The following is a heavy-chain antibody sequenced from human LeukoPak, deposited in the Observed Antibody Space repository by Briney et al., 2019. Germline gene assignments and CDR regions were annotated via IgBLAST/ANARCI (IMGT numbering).Heavy chain of an antibody. D-gene: IGHD3-9*01. CDR2: ISAYNGNT. V-gene: IGHV1-18*01. CDR1: SYTFTNYA. CDR3: ARDLKVYDILTGPPVYYYYMDV. Sequence: ASVKVSCKASSYTFTNYAFTWVRQAPGQGLEWMGWISAYNGNTNYAQKLQGRVTMTTDTSTSTAYMELRSLRSDDTAVYYCARDLKVYDILTGPPVYYYYMDVWGKGTTVTISS. J-gene: IGHJ6*03.